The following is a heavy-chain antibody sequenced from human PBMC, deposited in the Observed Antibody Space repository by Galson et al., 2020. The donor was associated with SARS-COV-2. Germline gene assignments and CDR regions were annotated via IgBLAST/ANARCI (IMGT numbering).Heavy chain of an antibody. Sequence: GESLKISCAASGFTFSSYGMHWVRQAPGKGLEYVSGISTNGGSTYYANSVKGRFTISRDNSKNTLYLQMGSLRAEDMAVYYCAKSPSLGSGYLDYWGQGTQVTVSS. CDR3: AKSPSLGSGYLDY. V-gene: IGHV3-64*01. CDR1: GFTFSSYG. J-gene: IGHJ4*02. CDR2: ISTNGGST. D-gene: IGHD1-26*01.